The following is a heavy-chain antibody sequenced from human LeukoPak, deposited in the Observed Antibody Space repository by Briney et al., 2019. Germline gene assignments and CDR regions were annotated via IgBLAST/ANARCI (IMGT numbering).Heavy chain of an antibody. CDR3: ARSSGSSYYYMDV. CDR2: VNHSGST. D-gene: IGHD3-10*01. Sequence: SETLSLTCAVYGGSFSGYYWSWIRQPPGKGLEWIGKVNHSGSTNYNPSLKSRVTISVDTSKNQFSLKLSSVTAADTAVYYCARSSGSSYYYMDVWGKGTTVIISS. J-gene: IGHJ6*03. CDR1: GGSFSGYY. V-gene: IGHV4-34*01.